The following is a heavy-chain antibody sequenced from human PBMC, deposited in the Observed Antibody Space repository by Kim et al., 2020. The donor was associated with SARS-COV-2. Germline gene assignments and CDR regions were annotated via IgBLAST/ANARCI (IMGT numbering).Heavy chain of an antibody. CDR3: ARDRWLVRGAFDI. J-gene: IGHJ3*02. CDR2: IYYSGST. V-gene: IGHV4-31*03. D-gene: IGHD6-19*01. CDR1: GGSISSGGYY. Sequence: SETLSLTCTVSGGSISSGGYYWSWIRQHPGKGLEWIGYIYYSGSTYYNPSLKSRVTISVDTSKNQFSLKLSSVTAADTAVYYCARDRWLVRGAFDIWGQGTMVTVSS.